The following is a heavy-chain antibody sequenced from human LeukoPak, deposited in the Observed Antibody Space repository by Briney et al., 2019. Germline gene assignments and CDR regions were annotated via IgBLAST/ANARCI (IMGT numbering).Heavy chain of an antibody. CDR1: GYSISSGYY. J-gene: IGHJ5*02. CDR2: IYHSCTT. D-gene: IGHD5-12*01. Sequence: SETLSLTCAVSGYSISSGYYWGWSRQPPGKGGEGSGIIYHSCTTSYSPSLTLPVTISLHTSTNHSSLKPRSVTAADTAVYYCARRGYSGYDLATFVLWGQGTLVTVSS. CDR3: ARRGYSGYDLATFVL. V-gene: IGHV4-38-2*01.